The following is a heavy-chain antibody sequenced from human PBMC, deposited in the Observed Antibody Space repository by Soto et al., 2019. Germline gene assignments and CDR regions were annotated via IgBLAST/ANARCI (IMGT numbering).Heavy chain of an antibody. V-gene: IGHV4-38-2*01. D-gene: IGHD2-15*01. J-gene: IGHJ3*01. Sequence: SETLSLTCAVSGFFISSGNYWGWIRKPPGKGLEWIGSIFHGGNTYYNPSLKSRVTISVDMSKNQFPLKLNSVTAADTAVYYCARARWYDAFDVWGQGTVVTVS. CDR2: IFHGGNT. CDR3: ARARWYDAFDV. CDR1: GFFISSGNY.